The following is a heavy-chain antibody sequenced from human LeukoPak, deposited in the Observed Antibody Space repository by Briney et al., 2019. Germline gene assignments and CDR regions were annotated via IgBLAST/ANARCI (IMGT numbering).Heavy chain of an antibody. CDR2: INTDGGNT. Sequence: PGGSLRLSCAASGFTFSGYWMHWVRQAPGKGLVWVSRINTDGGNTNYADSVKGRFTISRDNSKNTLYLQMNSLRAEDTAVYYYASQGGLLWFGELSGGMDVWGQGTTVTVSS. J-gene: IGHJ6*02. D-gene: IGHD3-10*01. CDR3: ASQGGLLWFGELSGGMDV. CDR1: GFTFSGYW. V-gene: IGHV3-74*01.